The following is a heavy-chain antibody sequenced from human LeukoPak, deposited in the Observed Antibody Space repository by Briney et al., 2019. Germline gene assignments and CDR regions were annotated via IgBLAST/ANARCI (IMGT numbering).Heavy chain of an antibody. CDR1: GYSFTSYW. Sequence: GESLKISCKGSGYSFTSYWIGWVRQMPGKGLEWMGIIYPGDSDTRYSPSFQGQVTISADKSISTAYLQWSSLKASDTAMYYCARQKDTAMVRGFVDYFDYWGQGTLVTVSS. D-gene: IGHD5-18*01. CDR3: ARQKDTAMVRGFVDYFDY. V-gene: IGHV5-51*01. CDR2: IYPGDSDT. J-gene: IGHJ4*02.